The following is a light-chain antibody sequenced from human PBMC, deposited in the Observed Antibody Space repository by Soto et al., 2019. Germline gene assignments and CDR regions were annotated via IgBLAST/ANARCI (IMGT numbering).Light chain of an antibody. J-gene: IGKJ5*01. CDR1: QSLLQTNGYTY. CDR2: LGS. V-gene: IGKV2-28*01. CDR3: MQGTHWPIT. Sequence: DIVMTQSPLALPVTPGEPASISCRSSQSLLQTNGYTYLDWYLQKAGQSPQLLIYLGSNRDSGVPARFSGSGSGTDFALKISRVEAEDVGVYYCMQGTHWPITFGQGTQREIK.